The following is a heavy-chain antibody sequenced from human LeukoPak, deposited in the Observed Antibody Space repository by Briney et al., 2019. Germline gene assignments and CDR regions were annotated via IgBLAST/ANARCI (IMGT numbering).Heavy chain of an antibody. J-gene: IGHJ4*02. CDR2: IIGNAAMT. D-gene: IGHD3-3*01. Sequence: GGSLRLSCTASGFSFSTYAMNWVRQAPGKGLEWGSVIIGNAAMTDYADSVKGRFTIPRDNSKNTLYLQMASLRAEDTAVYYCVKDRTPDGYYSVDYWGQGTLVTVSS. CDR3: VKDRTPDGYYSVDY. V-gene: IGHV3-23*01. CDR1: GFSFSTYA.